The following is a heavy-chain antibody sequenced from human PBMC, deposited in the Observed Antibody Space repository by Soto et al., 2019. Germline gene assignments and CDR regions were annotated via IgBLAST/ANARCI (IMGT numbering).Heavy chain of an antibody. V-gene: IGHV3-30-3*01. Sequence: QVQPVESGGGVVQPGRSLRLSCAASGFTFSSYAMHWVRQAPGKGLEWVAVISYDGSNKYYVDSVKGRFSISRDNSKNPLYLQMNSLRAEDTAVYYCAREIERLLGYWGQGTLVTVSS. J-gene: IGHJ4*02. CDR1: GFTFSSYA. CDR2: ISYDGSNK. CDR3: AREIERLLGY. D-gene: IGHD3-3*01.